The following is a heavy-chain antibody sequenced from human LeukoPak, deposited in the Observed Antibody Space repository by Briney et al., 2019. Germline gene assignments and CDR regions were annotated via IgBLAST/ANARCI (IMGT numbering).Heavy chain of an antibody. D-gene: IGHD3-22*01. V-gene: IGHV3-53*01. J-gene: IGHJ4*02. Sequence: GGSLRLSCAASGFAVSRKYMSWVRQAPGKGPEWVSVIYSGAATYYADSVKGRFTISRDNSKNTLYLQMNSLGVEDTAIYYCATHDTSGYYKFDSWGQGTLVTVSS. CDR2: IYSGAAT. CDR1: GFAVSRKY. CDR3: ATHDTSGYYKFDS.